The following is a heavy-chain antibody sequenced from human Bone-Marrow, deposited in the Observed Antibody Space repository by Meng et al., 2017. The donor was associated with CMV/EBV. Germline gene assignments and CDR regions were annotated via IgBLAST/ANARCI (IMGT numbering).Heavy chain of an antibody. V-gene: IGHV3-30-3*01. J-gene: IGHJ2*01. D-gene: IGHD1-26*01. Sequence: LSCAASGFTFSSYAMHWVRQAPGKGLEWVAVISYDGSNKYYADSVKGRFTISRDNSKNTLYLQMNSLRAEDTAVYYCARGDRSGFDLWGRGTLATVSS. CDR3: ARGDRSGFDL. CDR2: ISYDGSNK. CDR1: GFTFSSYA.